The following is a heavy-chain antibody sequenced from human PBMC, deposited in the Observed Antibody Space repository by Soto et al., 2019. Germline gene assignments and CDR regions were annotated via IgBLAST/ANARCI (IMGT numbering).Heavy chain of an antibody. J-gene: IGHJ4*02. CDR3: AKEDGSGSPFDY. CDR2: ISGSGGST. CDR1: GFTFSSYA. Sequence: LSLTCAASGFTFSSYAMSWVRQAPGKGLEWVSAISGSGGSTYYADSVKGRFTISRDNSKNTLNLQMNSLRAEDTAVYYCAKEDGSGSPFDYWGQGTLVTVSS. V-gene: IGHV3-23*01. D-gene: IGHD3-10*01.